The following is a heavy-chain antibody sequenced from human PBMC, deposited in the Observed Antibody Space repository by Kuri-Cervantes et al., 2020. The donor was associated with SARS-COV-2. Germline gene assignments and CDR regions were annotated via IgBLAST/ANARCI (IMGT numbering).Heavy chain of an antibody. CDR3: ARVNEYYDILTGRNDAFDI. D-gene: IGHD3-9*01. Sequence: GESLKISCAASGFTFSSYAMSWVRQAPGKGLEWVSAISGSGGSTYYADSVKGRFTISRDNSKNTLYLQMNSLRAEDTAVYYCARVNEYYDILTGRNDAFDIWGQGTMVTVSS. CDR1: GFTFSSYA. V-gene: IGHV3-23*01. J-gene: IGHJ3*02. CDR2: ISGSGGST.